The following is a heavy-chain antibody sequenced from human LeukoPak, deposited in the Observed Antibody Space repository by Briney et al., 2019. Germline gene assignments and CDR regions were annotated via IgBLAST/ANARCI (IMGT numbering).Heavy chain of an antibody. Sequence: QSGGSLRLSCAGSGFNFGAFSLTWIRQAPGRGLEWVSVISGYGAGTDYADSVKGRFTVSRDNSKNILYLQMSRLRAEDTATYYCAKIPHPEQWLAADYDYWGQGSLVTVSS. J-gene: IGHJ4*02. CDR1: GFNFGAFS. D-gene: IGHD6-19*01. CDR3: AKIPHPEQWLAADYDY. V-gene: IGHV3-23*01. CDR2: ISGYGAGT.